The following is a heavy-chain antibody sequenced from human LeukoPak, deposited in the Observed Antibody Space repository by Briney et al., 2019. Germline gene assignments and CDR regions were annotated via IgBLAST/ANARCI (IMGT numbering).Heavy chain of an antibody. CDR1: GYSISGGYY. D-gene: IGHD5-24*01. Sequence: SETLSLTCAVSGYSISGGYYWGWIRQSPGKGLEWIATIFHSGSIYYNPSLKSRVTLSVDTSKNQFSLKLSSVTAADTAVYYCARHYRDGYNFDYWGQGTLVTVSS. J-gene: IGHJ4*02. V-gene: IGHV4-38-2*01. CDR2: IFHSGSI. CDR3: ARHYRDGYNFDY.